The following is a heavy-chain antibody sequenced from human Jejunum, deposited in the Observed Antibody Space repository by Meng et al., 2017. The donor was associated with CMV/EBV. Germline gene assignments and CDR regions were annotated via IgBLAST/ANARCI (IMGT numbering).Heavy chain of an antibody. D-gene: IGHD2-2*01. J-gene: IGHJ4*02. Sequence: SGFTFSNHAMSWDRQGPGKGLEWVSSISIYGGSTFYADSVKGRFTISRDNSKDTLSLQMNSLRADDTAVYYCAKNLLSPSSFFDLWGQGTLVTVSS. V-gene: IGHV3-23*01. CDR3: AKNLLSPSSFFDL. CDR2: ISIYGGST. CDR1: GFTFSNHA.